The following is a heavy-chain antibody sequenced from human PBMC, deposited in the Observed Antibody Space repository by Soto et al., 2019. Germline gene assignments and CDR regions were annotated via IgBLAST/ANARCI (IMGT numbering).Heavy chain of an antibody. J-gene: IGHJ4*02. CDR2: LNVGNGNT. V-gene: IGHV1-3*01. D-gene: IGHD1-26*01. CDR1: GYTFIQNA. CDR3: ARRLGRYFDY. Sequence: ASVKVSCKASGYTFIQNAIHWVRQAPGQSLEWMGWLNVGNGNTKYPQKFQGRVTFTRDTSANTAYMDLGSLRFDDTAVYYCARRLGRYFDYWGPGTLVTVSS.